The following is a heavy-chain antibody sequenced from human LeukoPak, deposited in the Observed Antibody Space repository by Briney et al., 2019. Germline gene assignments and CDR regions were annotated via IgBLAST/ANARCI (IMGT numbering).Heavy chain of an antibody. J-gene: IGHJ6*02. CDR3: ARDWVIQSYGYDYGMEV. CDR1: GGSISSPSYY. D-gene: IGHD5-18*01. V-gene: IGHV4-39*01. Sequence: SETLSLTCTVSGGSISSPSYYWGWIRQPPGKGLEWIGSIYYSGSTYYNPSLKSRVTISVDTSKNQFSLKLSSVTAADTAVYYCARDWVIQSYGYDYGMEVWGQGTTVTVSS. CDR2: IYYSGST.